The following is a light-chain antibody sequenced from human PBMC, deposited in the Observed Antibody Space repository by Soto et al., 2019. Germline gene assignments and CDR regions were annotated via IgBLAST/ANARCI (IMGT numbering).Light chain of an antibody. Sequence: EIVLTQSPGTLSLSTGERATLSCRASQSVSSTFLAWYQQKPGQAPRLLIYAASSRATGIPDRFSGSGSGTDFTLTISRLEPEDFAVYYCQQYGSSLFGFGPETRWIS. CDR3: QQYGSSLFG. V-gene: IGKV3-20*01. CDR2: AAS. J-gene: IGKJ3*01. CDR1: QSVSSTF.